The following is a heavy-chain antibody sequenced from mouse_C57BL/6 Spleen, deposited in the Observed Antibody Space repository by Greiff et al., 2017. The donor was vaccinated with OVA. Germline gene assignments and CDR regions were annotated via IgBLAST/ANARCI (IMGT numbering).Heavy chain of an antibody. D-gene: IGHD2-4*01. V-gene: IGHV1-55*01. CDR3: ARGGYYDYWYFDV. CDR1: GYTFTSYW. CDR2: IYPGSGST. Sequence: QVQLQQPGAELVKPGASVKMSCKASGYTFTSYWITWVKQRPGQGLEWIGDIYPGSGSTNYNEKFKSKATLTVDKSSSTAYMQLSSLTSEDSAVYFCARGGYYDYWYFDVWGTGTTVTVSS. J-gene: IGHJ1*03.